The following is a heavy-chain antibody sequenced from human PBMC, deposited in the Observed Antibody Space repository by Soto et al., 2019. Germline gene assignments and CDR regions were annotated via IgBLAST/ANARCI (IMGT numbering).Heavy chain of an antibody. D-gene: IGHD3-22*01. CDR2: IIPIFGTA. CDR1: GGTFSSYD. Sequence: EASVKVSCKASGGTFSSYDISWVRQAPGQGLEWMGGIIPIFGTANYAQKFQGRVTITADESTSTAYMELSSLRSEDTAVYYCAIYYDRHHTFYIWDQGTLVTVSS. V-gene: IGHV1-69*13. J-gene: IGHJ3*02. CDR3: AIYYDRHHTFYI.